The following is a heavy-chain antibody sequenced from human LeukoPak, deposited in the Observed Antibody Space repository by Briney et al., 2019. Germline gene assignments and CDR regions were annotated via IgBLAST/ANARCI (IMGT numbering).Heavy chain of an antibody. Sequence: PGGSLRLSCAVSGITFSNYWMTWVRQAPGKGLEWVANIKKDGSETYYVDPVKGRFTISRDNAKSSLYLQMNSLRAEDTAVYYCAREEQDIVVVPAATPYYYYYYYMDVWGKGTTVTVSS. CDR1: GITFSNYW. J-gene: IGHJ6*03. V-gene: IGHV3-7*01. CDR2: IKKDGSET. CDR3: AREEQDIVVVPAATPYYYYYYYMDV. D-gene: IGHD2-2*01.